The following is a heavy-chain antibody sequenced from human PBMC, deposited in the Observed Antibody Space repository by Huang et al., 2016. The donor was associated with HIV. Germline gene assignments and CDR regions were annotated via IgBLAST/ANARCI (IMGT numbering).Heavy chain of an antibody. D-gene: IGHD3-22*01. CDR2: ISGSGGST. V-gene: IGHV3-23*01. CDR3: AKDSDDSSGYYGGYFDY. CDR1: GFTFSSYA. Sequence: CAASGFTFSSYAMSWVRQAPGKGLAWVSAISGSGGSTYYADPVKGRFSISRDNSKNTLYLQMNSLRAEDTAIDCCAKDSDDSSGYYGGYFDYWGQGTLVTVSS. J-gene: IGHJ4*02.